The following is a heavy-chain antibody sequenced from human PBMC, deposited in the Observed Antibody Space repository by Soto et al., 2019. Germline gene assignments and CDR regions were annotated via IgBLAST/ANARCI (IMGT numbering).Heavy chain of an antibody. J-gene: IGHJ4*02. D-gene: IGHD1-7*01. CDR1: CGSIISYY. V-gene: IGHV4-59*01. CDR2: IYYSGST. Sequence: SETLSLTCTVSCGSIISYYWIWIRQPPGKGLEWIGYIYYSGSTNYNPSLKSRVTISVDTSKNQFSLKLASVTAADTAVYYCAMAGNYRYFDSWGQGVLVTV. CDR3: AMAGNYRYFDS.